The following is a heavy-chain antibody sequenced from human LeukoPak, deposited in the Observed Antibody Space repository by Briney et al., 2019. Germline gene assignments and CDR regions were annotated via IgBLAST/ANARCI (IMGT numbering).Heavy chain of an antibody. Sequence: PGGSLRLSCSASGFTFSSYAMSWVRQAPGKGLEWVSAISCSGGSTYYADTVKGRFTISRHNSKNTLYLQMNSLRAEDTAVYYCAKVGYSKENWFDPWGQGTLVTVSS. V-gene: IGHV3-23*01. D-gene: IGHD4-11*01. CDR1: GFTFSSYA. CDR3: AKVGYSKENWFDP. CDR2: ISCSGGST. J-gene: IGHJ5*02.